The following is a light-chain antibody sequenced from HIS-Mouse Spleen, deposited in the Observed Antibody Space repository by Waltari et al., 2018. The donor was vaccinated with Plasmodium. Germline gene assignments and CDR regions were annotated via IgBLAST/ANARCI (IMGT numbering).Light chain of an antibody. V-gene: IGKV3-20*01. CDR3: QQYGSSPT. Sequence: EIVLTQSPGPLSLSPGDRATRSCRARQSVRSSYLAWYQQKPGQAPRLLIYGASSRATGIPDRFSGSGSGTDFTLTISRLEPEDFAVYYCQQYGSSPTFGQGTKVEIK. CDR2: GAS. J-gene: IGKJ1*01. CDR1: QSVRSSY.